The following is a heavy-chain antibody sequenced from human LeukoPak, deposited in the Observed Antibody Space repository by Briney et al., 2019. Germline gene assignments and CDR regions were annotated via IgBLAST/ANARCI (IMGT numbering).Heavy chain of an antibody. J-gene: IGHJ4*02. CDR3: AKEVDSGYDLDY. Sequence: PGGSLRLSCAASGFTFSSYTINWVRQAPGKGLEWVSVIYSGGSTYYADSVKGRFTISRDNSKNTLYLQMNSLRAEDTAVYYCAKEVDSGYDLDYWGQGTLVTVSS. CDR2: IYSGGST. V-gene: IGHV3-53*01. CDR1: GFTFSSYT. D-gene: IGHD5-12*01.